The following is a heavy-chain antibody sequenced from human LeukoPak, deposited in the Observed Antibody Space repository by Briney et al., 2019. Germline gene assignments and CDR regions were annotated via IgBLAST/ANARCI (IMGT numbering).Heavy chain of an antibody. CDR3: ARDLSSVYATNWFDP. CDR1: VFSFSSYS. CDR2: ISSSSSYI. V-gene: IGHV3-21*01. J-gene: IGHJ5*02. D-gene: IGHD2-8*01. Sequence: GGSLRLSCAASVFSFSSYSMNWVRQAPGQGLEWVSSISSSSSYIYYADSVKGRFTISRDNAKNSLYLQMNSLRAEDTAVYYCARDLSSVYATNWFDPWGQGTLVTVSS.